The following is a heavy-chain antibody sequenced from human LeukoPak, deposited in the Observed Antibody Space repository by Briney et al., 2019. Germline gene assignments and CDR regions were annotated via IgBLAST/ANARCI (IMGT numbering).Heavy chain of an antibody. CDR3: ARENTAMVTDY. CDR1: GFTFSSYG. CDR2: ISSSGSTI. D-gene: IGHD5-18*01. V-gene: IGHV3-48*01. J-gene: IGHJ4*02. Sequence: GGSLRLSCAASGFTFSSYGMNWVRQAPGKGLEWVSYISSSGSTIYYADSVKGRFTISRDNAKNSLYLQMNSLRAEDTAVYYCARENTAMVTDYWGQGTLVTVSS.